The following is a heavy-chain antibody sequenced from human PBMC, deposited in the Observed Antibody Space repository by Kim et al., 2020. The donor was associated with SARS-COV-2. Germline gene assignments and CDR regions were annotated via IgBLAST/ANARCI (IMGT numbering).Heavy chain of an antibody. CDR1: GFTFSSYG. CDR2: ISYDGSNK. D-gene: IGHD6-13*01. Sequence: GGSLRLSCAASGFTFSSYGMHWVRQAPGKGLEWVAVISYDGSNKYYADSVKGRFTISRDNSKNTLYLQMNSLRAEDTAVYYCANALLPPIADGMDVWGQGTTVTVSS. V-gene: IGHV3-30*18. CDR3: ANALLPPIADGMDV. J-gene: IGHJ6*02.